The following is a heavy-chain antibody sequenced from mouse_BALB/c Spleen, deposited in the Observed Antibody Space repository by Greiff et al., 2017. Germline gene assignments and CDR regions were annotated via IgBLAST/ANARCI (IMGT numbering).Heavy chain of an antibody. CDR2: ISSGSSTI. J-gene: IGHJ2*01. CDR1: GFTFSSFG. Sequence: EVKLMESGGGLVQPGGSRKLSCAASGFTFSSFGMHWVRQAPEKGLEWVAYISSGSSTIYYADTVKGRFTISRDNPKNTLFLQMTSLRSEDTAMYYCARDLYGHYFDYWGQGTTLTVSS. V-gene: IGHV5-17*02. D-gene: IGHD1-1*01. CDR3: ARDLYGHYFDY.